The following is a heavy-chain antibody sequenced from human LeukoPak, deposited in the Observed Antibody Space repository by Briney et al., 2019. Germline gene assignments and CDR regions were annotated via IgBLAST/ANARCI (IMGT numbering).Heavy chain of an antibody. CDR1: GFSFSTYW. V-gene: IGHV3-7*01. Sequence: GGSLRLSCAASGFSFSTYWMSWVRQAPGKGLEWVANIKQDGSEKYYVDSAKGRFTISRDNAKNSLYLQMNSLTAEDTAVYYCATDLGSSQPNFWGQGILVTVSS. CDR3: ATDLGSSQPNF. CDR2: IKQDGSEK. D-gene: IGHD6-13*01. J-gene: IGHJ4*02.